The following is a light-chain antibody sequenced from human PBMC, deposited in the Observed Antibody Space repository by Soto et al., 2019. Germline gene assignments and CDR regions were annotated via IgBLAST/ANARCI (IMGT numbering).Light chain of an antibody. Sequence: EIVMTQSPATLSEPAGERATLSFRASQSVSSNLAWQPQNPGQAPSLLIYDAPNRASGTPARFSGSGSETDFTPTISSLEPEDFAVYYCQHRMNWPLTFGQGTRLEI. J-gene: IGKJ5*01. V-gene: IGKV3-11*01. CDR3: QHRMNWPLT. CDR1: QSVSSN. CDR2: DAP.